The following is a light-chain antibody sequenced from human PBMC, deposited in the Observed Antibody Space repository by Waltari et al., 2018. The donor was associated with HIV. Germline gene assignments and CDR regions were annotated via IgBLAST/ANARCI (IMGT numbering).Light chain of an antibody. V-gene: IGLV1-47*01. CDR1: YSNIGRDN. Sequence: QSVLTQPPSASGAPGQRVTILCFGNYSNIGRDNVYLYQHLPGTAPNLLIYKNTQRPSGVPDRFSGSKSGTTASLAISGLRSEDEADYYCTGWDDSLSEYVFGTGTRVTVL. J-gene: IGLJ1*01. CDR2: KNT. CDR3: TGWDDSLSEYV.